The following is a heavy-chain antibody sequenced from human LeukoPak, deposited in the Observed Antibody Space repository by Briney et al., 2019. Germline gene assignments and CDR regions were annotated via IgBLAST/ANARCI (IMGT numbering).Heavy chain of an antibody. Sequence: GGSLRLSCAASGFTFSSYSMNWVRQAPGKGPEWVSYISSGSTTIYYADSVKGRFTISRDTAKNSLYLQMNSLRAEDTAVYYCAPWGYYEVTWGQGTLVTVSS. CDR3: APWGYYEVT. CDR2: ISSGSTTI. V-gene: IGHV3-48*04. CDR1: GFTFSSYS. D-gene: IGHD3-22*01. J-gene: IGHJ4*02.